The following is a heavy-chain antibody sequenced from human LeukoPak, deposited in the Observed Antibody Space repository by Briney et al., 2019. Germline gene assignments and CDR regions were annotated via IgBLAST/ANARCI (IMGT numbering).Heavy chain of an antibody. V-gene: IGHV4-30-4*01. CDR2: IYYSGST. CDR3: ARDRTTVTPYYYYGMDV. CDR1: GGSISSGDYY. J-gene: IGHJ6*02. Sequence: KPSETLSLTCTVSGGSISSGDYYWSWIRQPPGKGLEWIGYIYYSGSTYYNPSLKSRVTISVDTSKNQFSLKLSSVTAADTAVYYCARDRTTVTPYYYYGMDVWGQGTTVTVSS. D-gene: IGHD4-17*01.